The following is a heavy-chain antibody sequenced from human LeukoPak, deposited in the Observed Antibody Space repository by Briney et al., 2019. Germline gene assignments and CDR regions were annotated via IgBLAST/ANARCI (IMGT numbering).Heavy chain of an antibody. V-gene: IGHV3-64*01. J-gene: IGHJ3*02. CDR3: AREGQAYDAFDI. Sequence: GRSLRLSCAASGFTFSSYAMHWVRQAPGKGLEYVSAISSNGGSTYYANSVKGRFTISRDNSKNTLYLQMGSLRAEDMAVYYCAREGQAYDAFDIWGQGTMVTVSS. CDR1: GFTFSSYA. CDR2: ISSNGGST.